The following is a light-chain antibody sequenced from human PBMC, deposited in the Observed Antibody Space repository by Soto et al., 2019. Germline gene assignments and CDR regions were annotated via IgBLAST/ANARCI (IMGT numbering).Light chain of an antibody. J-gene: IGLJ2*01. CDR3: PTLATPLTLA. V-gene: IGLV1-51*02. CDR2: EDN. Sequence: QSVLTQPPSVSAAPGQKVTISCSGTTSNIANYYVSWYQQLPGTAPKLLIYEDNKRPSGISDRFSGSKSGTSAPLAITGLQPGDEAAYYCPTLATPLTLAFRGGTQLTVL. CDR1: TSNIANYY.